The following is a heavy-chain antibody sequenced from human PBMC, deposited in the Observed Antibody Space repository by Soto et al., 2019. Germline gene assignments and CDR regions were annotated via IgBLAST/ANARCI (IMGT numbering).Heavy chain of an antibody. D-gene: IGHD3-10*01. V-gene: IGHV4-34*01. CDR1: GGSFSGYY. CDR2: INQSANT. J-gene: IGHJ6*02. CDR3: ASLGGYYGSPPYYYGMDV. Sequence: SETLSLTCSVSGGSFSGYYWTWIRQIPGKGLEWIGEINQSANTRYSPSFQGQVTISADKSISTAYLQWSSLKASDTAMYYCASLGGYYGSPPYYYGMDVWGQGTTVTVSS.